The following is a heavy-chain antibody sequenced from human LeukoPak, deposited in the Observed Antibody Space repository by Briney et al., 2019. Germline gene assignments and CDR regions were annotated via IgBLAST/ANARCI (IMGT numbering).Heavy chain of an antibody. V-gene: IGHV3-23*01. J-gene: IGHJ6*02. CDR2: IGGAGDT. D-gene: IGHD6-13*01. CDR1: GFTFSSHA. CDR3: AKAASSSWPSYYYGMDV. Sequence: GGSLRLSCAVSGFTFSSHAMSWVRQASGKGLEWVSLIGGAGDTFYADSVKGRFTISKDNSKNTVYLQMSSLRVDDTAVYYCAKAASSSWPSYYYGMDVWGQGTTVTVSS.